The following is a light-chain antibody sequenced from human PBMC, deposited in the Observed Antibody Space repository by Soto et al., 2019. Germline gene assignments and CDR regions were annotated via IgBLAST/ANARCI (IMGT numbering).Light chain of an antibody. CDR1: QSVSSN. V-gene: IGKV3-15*01. J-gene: IGKJ2*01. CDR3: QQYSNWPYT. Sequence: EIVMTQSPATLSVSPGERANLSCRASQSVSSNLAWYQQKPGQAPRLLIYGASTRATGIPARFSGSGSGTEFTLTISSLQSEDFAVYYCQQYSNWPYTFGQGTNLEIK. CDR2: GAS.